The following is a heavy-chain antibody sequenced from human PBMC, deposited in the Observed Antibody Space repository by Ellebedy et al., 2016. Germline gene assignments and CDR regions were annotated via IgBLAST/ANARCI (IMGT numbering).Heavy chain of an antibody. CDR3: AKGGGMRTWDY. Sequence: SVKVSXXASGGTFSSYAISWVRQAPGQGLEWMGGIIPIFGTANYAQKFQGRVTITADESTSTAYMELSSLRAEDTAVYYCAKGGGMRTWDYWGQGTLVTVSS. J-gene: IGHJ4*02. D-gene: IGHD6-13*01. CDR1: GGTFSSYA. V-gene: IGHV1-69*13. CDR2: IIPIFGTA.